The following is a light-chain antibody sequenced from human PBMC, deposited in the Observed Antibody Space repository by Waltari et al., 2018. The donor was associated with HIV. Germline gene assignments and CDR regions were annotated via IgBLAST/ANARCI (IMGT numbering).Light chain of an antibody. CDR2: LGS. V-gene: IGKV2-28*01. CDR1: QSLLYRDGNNQ. J-gene: IGKJ2*01. CDR3: LQGLQTPFI. Sequence: EIAVTQSPLFLSVAPGEPASISCRSSQSLLYRDGNNQLDWSLQKPGQAPQLLMYLGSNRASGVPARFSASGSGTDFTLNISRVEAEDVGVYYCLQGLQTPFIFGQGTKLEI.